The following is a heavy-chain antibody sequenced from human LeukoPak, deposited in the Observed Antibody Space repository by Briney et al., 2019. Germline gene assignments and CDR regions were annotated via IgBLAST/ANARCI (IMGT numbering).Heavy chain of an antibody. Sequence: SETLSLTCTVSGGSISSYYWSWIRQPPAKGLEWIGYIYYSGGTNYNPSLKSRVTISVDTSKNQFSLKLSSVTAADTAVYYCARDRIAVAGNERYFDYWGQGTLVTVSS. CDR3: ARDRIAVAGNERYFDY. CDR2: IYYSGGT. CDR1: GGSISSYY. D-gene: IGHD6-19*01. V-gene: IGHV4-59*12. J-gene: IGHJ4*02.